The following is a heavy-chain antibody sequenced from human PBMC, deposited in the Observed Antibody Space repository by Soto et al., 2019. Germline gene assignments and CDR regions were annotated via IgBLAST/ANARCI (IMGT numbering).Heavy chain of an antibody. CDR3: ATASSSSGGMDV. Sequence: GASVKVSCKASGYTFTYLYLHWVRQAPGQALEWMGWITPFNGNTNYAQKFQDRVTITRDRSMSTAYMELSSLRSEDTAMYYCATASSSSGGMDVWGQGTTVTVSS. CDR1: GYTFTYLY. D-gene: IGHD6-13*01. V-gene: IGHV1-45*02. CDR2: ITPFNGNT. J-gene: IGHJ6*02.